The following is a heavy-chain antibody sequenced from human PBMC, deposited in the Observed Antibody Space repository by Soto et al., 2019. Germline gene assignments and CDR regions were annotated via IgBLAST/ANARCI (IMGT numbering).Heavy chain of an antibody. V-gene: IGHV1-8*01. CDR1: GYTFTSYD. CDR2: MNPTSGNT. Sequence: QVQLVQSGAEVKKPGASVKVSCKASGYTFTSYDINWVRQATGQGLEWMGWMNPTSGNTAYAQKFQGRVTMTRNTSLLPPSLEPSSLISQVTSVYYFARAVVFSAFDSWGQGTLLSVSS. J-gene: IGHJ4*01. D-gene: IGHD2-15*01. CDR3: ARAVVFSAFDS.